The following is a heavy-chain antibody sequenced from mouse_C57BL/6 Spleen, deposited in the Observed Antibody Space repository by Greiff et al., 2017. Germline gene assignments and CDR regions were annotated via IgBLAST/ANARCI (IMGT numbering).Heavy chain of an antibody. J-gene: IGHJ1*03. D-gene: IGHD4-1*02. Sequence: EVQLQQSGPELVKPGASVKISCKASGYTFTDYYMNWVKQSHGKSLEWIGDINPNNGGTSYNQKFKGKATLTVDKSSSTAYMELRSLTSEDSAVYYCAPTGSYWYFDVWGTGTTVTVSS. V-gene: IGHV1-26*01. CDR2: INPNNGGT. CDR1: GYTFTDYY. CDR3: APTGSYWYFDV.